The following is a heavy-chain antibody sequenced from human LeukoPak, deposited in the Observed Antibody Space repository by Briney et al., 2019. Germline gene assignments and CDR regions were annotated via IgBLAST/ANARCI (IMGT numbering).Heavy chain of an antibody. V-gene: IGHV3-23*01. Sequence: PGGSLGLPCEAFDSPFRSYPLSGVRRAPGRGLEWVSAISGSGGSTYYADSVKGRFTISRDNSKNTLYLQMNSLRAEDTAVYYCAKGIAGDYWGQGTLVTVSS. CDR2: ISGSGGST. D-gene: IGHD2-21*01. CDR3: AKGIAGDY. CDR1: DSPFRSYP. J-gene: IGHJ4*02.